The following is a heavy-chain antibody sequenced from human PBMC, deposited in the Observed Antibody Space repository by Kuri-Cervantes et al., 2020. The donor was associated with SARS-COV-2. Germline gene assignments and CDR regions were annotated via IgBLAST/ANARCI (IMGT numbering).Heavy chain of an antibody. CDR2: ISGYNGNT. Sequence: ASVKVSCKASGYNFTTYGISWVRQAPGQGLEWMGRISGYNGNTYYAQKFQGRVTMTIDTSTTTAYMELRSLRSDDTAVYYCARDGYSYGVYYYYYLDVWGKGTTVTVSS. J-gene: IGHJ6*03. V-gene: IGHV1-18*04. CDR3: ARDGYSYGVYYYYYLDV. CDR1: GYNFTTYG. D-gene: IGHD5-18*01.